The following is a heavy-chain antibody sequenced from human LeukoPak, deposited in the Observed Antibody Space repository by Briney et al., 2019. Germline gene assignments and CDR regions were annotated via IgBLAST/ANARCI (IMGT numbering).Heavy chain of an antibody. CDR3: ARGGPPYDFWNGPRFDY. Sequence: GGSLRLSCGASGFSFSSYSMNWVRQAPGKGLEWVSYISSSSSTMYYSDSVKGRFTISRDNAKNSLYLQMNGLRAEDTAVYYCARGGPPYDFWNGPRFDYWGQGTLVTVSS. D-gene: IGHD3-3*01. V-gene: IGHV3-48*01. CDR2: ISSSSSTM. J-gene: IGHJ4*02. CDR1: GFSFSSYS.